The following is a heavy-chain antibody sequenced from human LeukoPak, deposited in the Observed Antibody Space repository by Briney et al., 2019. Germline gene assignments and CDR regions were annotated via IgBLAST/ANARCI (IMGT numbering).Heavy chain of an antibody. V-gene: IGHV4-34*01. D-gene: IGHD3-3*01. CDR3: AGHVLRFLECLLYPDY. J-gene: IGHJ4*02. CDR1: GGSFSGYY. Sequence: SETLSLTCAVYGGSFSGYYWSWIRQPPGKGLEWIGESNHSGSTNYNPSLKSRVTISVDTSKNQFSLKLSSVTAADTAVYYCAGHVLRFLECLLYPDYWGQGTLVTVSS. CDR2: SNHSGST.